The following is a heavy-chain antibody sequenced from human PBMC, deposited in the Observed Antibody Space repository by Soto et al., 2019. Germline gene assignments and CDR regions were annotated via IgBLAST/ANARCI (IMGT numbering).Heavy chain of an antibody. Sequence: SGPTLVNPTETLTLTCTVSGFSLSDADAGVAWIRQPPGKALEWLAHILSNDEEVFSSSLRTRLTISKDTSRSQVVLTMSNMKPVDTATYYCARIRGYCSGGSCYFYYFAMDVWGQGTTVTVSS. D-gene: IGHD2-15*01. CDR2: ILSNDEE. CDR3: ARIRGYCSGGSCYFYYFAMDV. J-gene: IGHJ6*02. V-gene: IGHV2-26*01. CDR1: GFSLSDADAG.